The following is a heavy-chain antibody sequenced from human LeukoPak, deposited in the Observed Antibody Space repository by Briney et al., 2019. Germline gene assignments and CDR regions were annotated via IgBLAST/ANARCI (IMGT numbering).Heavy chain of an antibody. V-gene: IGHV1-69*06. CDR3: ARGTIAVARSGGYYYMDV. Sequence: GASVKVSCKASGGTFSSHAISWVRQAPGQGLEWMGGIIPIFGTANYAQKFQGRVTITADKSTSTAYMELSSLRSEDTAVYYCARGTIAVARSGGYYYMDVWGKGTTVTVSS. J-gene: IGHJ6*03. D-gene: IGHD6-19*01. CDR1: GGTFSSHA. CDR2: IIPIFGTA.